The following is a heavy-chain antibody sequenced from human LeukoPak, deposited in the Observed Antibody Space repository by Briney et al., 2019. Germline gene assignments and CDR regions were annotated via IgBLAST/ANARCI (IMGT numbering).Heavy chain of an antibody. CDR3: ARDMAARGY. D-gene: IGHD6-13*01. V-gene: IGHV7-4-1*02. J-gene: IGHJ4*02. CDR2: VNTNTGNP. Sequence: GASVKVSCKASGSTFITYALNWVRQAPGQGLEWMGRVNTNTGNPTYAQGFTGRFVFSLDTSVTTAYLQITSLKAEDTAVYYCARDMAARGYWGQGTLVTVSS. CDR1: GSTFITYA.